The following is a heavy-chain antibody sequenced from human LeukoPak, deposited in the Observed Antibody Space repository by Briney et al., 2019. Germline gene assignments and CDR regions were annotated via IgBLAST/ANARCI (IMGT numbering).Heavy chain of an antibody. Sequence: GGSLRLSCATSGFTFNGSALHWARQASGQGLEWVGRIRSKAHRYATAYAASVKGRFTVSRDDSKNMAYLQMNSLKTEDTAIYYCTRRHYGDYVVDNWGQGTLVTVSS. V-gene: IGHV3-73*01. J-gene: IGHJ4*02. CDR2: IRSKAHRYAT. CDR1: GFTFNGSA. D-gene: IGHD4-17*01. CDR3: TRRHYGDYVVDN.